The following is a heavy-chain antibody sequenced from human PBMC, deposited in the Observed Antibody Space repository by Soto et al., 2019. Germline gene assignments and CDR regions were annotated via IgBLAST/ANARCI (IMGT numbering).Heavy chain of an antibody. D-gene: IGHD3-9*01. Sequence: QVQLQESGPGLVKPSQTLSLTCTVSGGSISSANYFWSWIRQHPGKGLEWIGYISYSGSTYYNPSLKSRVTISVDTSKNQFSLKLSSVTAADTAVYYCAREHFDWLTPLFDYWGQGTLVTVSS. CDR2: ISYSGST. V-gene: IGHV4-31*03. CDR1: GGSISSANYF. J-gene: IGHJ4*02. CDR3: AREHFDWLTPLFDY.